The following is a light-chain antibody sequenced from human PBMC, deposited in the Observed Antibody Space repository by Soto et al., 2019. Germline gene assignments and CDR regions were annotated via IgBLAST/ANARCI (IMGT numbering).Light chain of an antibody. J-gene: IGKJ1*01. Sequence: DILVTQYPLSLPVTPGEPASISCRSSQSLLHSNGYNYLDWYLQKPGQSPQLLIYLGSNRASGVPDRFSGSGSGTDFTLKISRVEAEDVGVYYCMQPRQSWTSGQGGKVDIK. V-gene: IGKV2-28*01. CDR3: MQPRQSWT. CDR2: LGS. CDR1: QSLLHSNGYNY.